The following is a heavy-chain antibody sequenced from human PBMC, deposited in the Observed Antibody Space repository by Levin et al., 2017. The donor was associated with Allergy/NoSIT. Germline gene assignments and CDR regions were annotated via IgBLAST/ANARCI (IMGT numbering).Heavy chain of an antibody. J-gene: IGHJ4*02. D-gene: IGHD3-9*01. Sequence: GGSLRLSCAASGFTFSSYAMHWVRQAPGKGLEWVAVISYDGSNKYYADSVKGRFTISRDNSKNTLYLQMNSLRAEDTAVYYCAREGRGARYFDWLLYPYYFDYWGQGTLVTVSS. CDR3: AREGRGARYFDWLLYPYYFDY. V-gene: IGHV3-30-3*01. CDR2: ISYDGSNK. CDR1: GFTFSSYA.